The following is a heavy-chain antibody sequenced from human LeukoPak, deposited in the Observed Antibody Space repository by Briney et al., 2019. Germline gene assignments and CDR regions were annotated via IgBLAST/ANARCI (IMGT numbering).Heavy chain of an antibody. CDR3: AKDYGDYGNYFDP. CDR1: GFTFSSYG. CDR2: IRYDGSNK. J-gene: IGHJ5*02. Sequence: GGSLRLSCAASGFTFSSYGMHWVRQAPGKGLEWVAFIRYDGSNKYYADSVKGRFTISRDNSKNTLYLQMNSLRAEDTAVYYCAKDYGDYGNYFDPWGQGTLVTVSS. V-gene: IGHV3-30*02. D-gene: IGHD4-17*01.